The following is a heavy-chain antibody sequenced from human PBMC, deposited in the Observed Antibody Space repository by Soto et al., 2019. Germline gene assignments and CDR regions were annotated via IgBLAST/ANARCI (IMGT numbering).Heavy chain of an antibody. V-gene: IGHV1-69*01. D-gene: IGHD7-27*01. CDR2: ILPIFGTT. Sequence: QVQLVQSGAEVKKPGSSVKVSCKASGGTFNTYNINWVRQAPGQGLEWMGGILPIFGTTNYAQRFQGRVTITADDSTSTAYMELISLRSEDTAVYYCARDVTGDSYYYYYGMDVWGQGTTVTVTS. J-gene: IGHJ6*02. CDR1: GGTFNTYN. CDR3: ARDVTGDSYYYYYGMDV.